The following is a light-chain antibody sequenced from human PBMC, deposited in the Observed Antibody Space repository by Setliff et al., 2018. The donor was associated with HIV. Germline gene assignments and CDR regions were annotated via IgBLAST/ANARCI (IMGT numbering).Light chain of an antibody. CDR3: ATWDDSLSGVV. Sequence: QSVLTQPPSASGTPGQRVTISCSGSSSNIGSNYVYWYQQLPGTAPKILIYRNNQRPSGVPDRFSGSKSGTSASLAISGLRSGDEADYYCATWDDSLSGVVFGGGTK. V-gene: IGLV1-47*01. CDR1: SSNIGSNY. J-gene: IGLJ2*01. CDR2: RNN.